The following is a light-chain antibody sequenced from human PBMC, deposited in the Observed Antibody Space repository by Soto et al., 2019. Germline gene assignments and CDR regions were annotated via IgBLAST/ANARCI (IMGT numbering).Light chain of an antibody. CDR3: QQVDSYPRT. CDR1: QGIGTY. V-gene: IGKV1-9*01. Sequence: IQLTQSPSSLSASVGDRFTVTFRASQGIGTYLVWYQQKSGKAPTVLIYASSTLQTGVPSRFSGSGSGTDFSLTISSLHPEDVATYYCQQVDSYPRTFGQGTKVDIK. J-gene: IGKJ1*01. CDR2: ASS.